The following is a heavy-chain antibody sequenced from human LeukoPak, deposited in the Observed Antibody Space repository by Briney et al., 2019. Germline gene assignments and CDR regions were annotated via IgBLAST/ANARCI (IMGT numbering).Heavy chain of an antibody. CDR1: GFTFSSHT. CDR2: ISGSGVST. Sequence: GGSLKLSCAGPGFTFSSHTLSWGRQAPGKGLGWVSTISGSGVSTYYADSVKGRSTISRDNSKKTLYLQMNRLGVEATAVYYCAKMLDSSDANFDWWGQGTLVTVSS. CDR3: AKMLDSSDANFDW. J-gene: IGHJ4*02. V-gene: IGHV3-23*01. D-gene: IGHD3-22*01.